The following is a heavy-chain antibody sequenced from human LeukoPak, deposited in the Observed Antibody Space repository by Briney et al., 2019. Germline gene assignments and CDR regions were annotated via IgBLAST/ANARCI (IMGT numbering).Heavy chain of an antibody. CDR3: AKAISTSFWYYFDY. D-gene: IGHD2-2*01. CDR1: GFTFSSCA. J-gene: IGHJ4*02. V-gene: IGHV3-23*01. CDR2: LSASGGAT. Sequence: GGSLRLSCAASGFTFSSCAMNWVRQAPGKGLEWVSALSASGGATHYADSVKGRFTISRDNSKNTLYLQVNSLRAEDTAVYYCAKAISTSFWYYFDYWGQGALVTVSS.